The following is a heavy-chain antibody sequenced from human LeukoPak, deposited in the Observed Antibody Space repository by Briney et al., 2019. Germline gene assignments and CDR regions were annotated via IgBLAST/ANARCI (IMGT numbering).Heavy chain of an antibody. CDR3: AREEAPYYYGSGSEFDY. J-gene: IGHJ4*02. D-gene: IGHD3-10*01. V-gene: IGHV1-2*02. CDR1: GYTFTGYY. CDR2: INPNSGGT. Sequence: ASVKVSCKASGYTFTGYYMHWVRQAPGQGLEWMGWINPNSGGTNYAQKFQGRVTMTRDTSISTAYMELSRLRAEDTAVYYCAREEAPYYYGSGSEFDYWGQGTLVTVSS.